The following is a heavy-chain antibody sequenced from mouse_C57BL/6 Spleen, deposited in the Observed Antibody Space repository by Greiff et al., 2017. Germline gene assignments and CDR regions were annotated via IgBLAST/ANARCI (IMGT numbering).Heavy chain of an antibody. CDR1: GYTFTSYW. CDR3: ARSNRNLGWFAY. Sequence: QVQLQQPGAELVRPGTSVKLSCKASGYTFTSYWMHWVKQRPGQGLEWIGVIDPSDSYTNYNQKFKGKATLTVDTSSSTAYMQLSSLTSEDSAIYYCARSNRNLGWFAYWGQGTLVTVSA. J-gene: IGHJ3*01. D-gene: IGHD3-1*01. CDR2: IDPSDSYT. V-gene: IGHV1-59*01.